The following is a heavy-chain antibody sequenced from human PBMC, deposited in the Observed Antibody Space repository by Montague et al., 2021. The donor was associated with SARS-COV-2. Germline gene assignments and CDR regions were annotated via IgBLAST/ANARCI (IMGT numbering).Heavy chain of an antibody. CDR2: ISYDGSNK. Sequence: SLRLSCAASGFTFSSYAMHWVRQAPGKGLEWVAVISYDGSNKYYADSVKGRFTISRDNSKNTLYLQMNSLRAEDTAVYYCARDNYDYVWGSYRYIYWDQGTLVTVSS. V-gene: IGHV3-30*04. J-gene: IGHJ4*02. CDR3: ARDNYDYVWGSYRYIY. CDR1: GFTFSSYA. D-gene: IGHD3-16*02.